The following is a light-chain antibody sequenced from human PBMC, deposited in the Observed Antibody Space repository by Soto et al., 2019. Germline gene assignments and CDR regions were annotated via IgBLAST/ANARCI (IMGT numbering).Light chain of an antibody. CDR1: QSVNSK. CDR3: QQYDNWPRT. J-gene: IGKJ2*01. CDR2: GAS. V-gene: IGKV3-15*01. Sequence: DIVMTQSPVTLSVVPGERATLSCRASQSVNSKLAWYQQKPGQAPRLLINGASTRATGIPARFSGSGSGTEFTLTISSLQSEDFAVYYCQQYDNWPRTFGQGTNLEIK.